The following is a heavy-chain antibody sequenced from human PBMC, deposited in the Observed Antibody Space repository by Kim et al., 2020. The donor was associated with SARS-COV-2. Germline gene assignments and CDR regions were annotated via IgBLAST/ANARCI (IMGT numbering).Heavy chain of an antibody. D-gene: IGHD6-13*01. CDR3: AREDYTSSWYYFDY. V-gene: IGHV1-2*06. Sequence: ASVKVSCKASGYSFTGYYIHWVRQAPGQGLEWMGRVNPNGGGTNYAQTFQGRVTMTRDTSINTVYMELNRLISGDTAVYYCAREDYTSSWYYFDYWGQGTLVTVSS. J-gene: IGHJ4*02. CDR2: VNPNGGGT. CDR1: GYSFTGYY.